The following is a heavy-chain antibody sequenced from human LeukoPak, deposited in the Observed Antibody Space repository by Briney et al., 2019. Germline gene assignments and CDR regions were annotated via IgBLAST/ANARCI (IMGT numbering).Heavy chain of an antibody. J-gene: IGHJ6*02. CDR1: GFTFSSYW. V-gene: IGHV3-74*01. CDR2: IKGDERST. CDR3: ARGFPYGDPTEGHYYLVDV. Sequence: GGSLRLSCAASGFTFSSYWLHRVRQAPGKGLVWVSRIKGDERSTNYADSVTGRFTLSRDNSKNTLSLQMNSLRAEDTAIYMCARGFPYGDPTEGHYYLVDVWGQGTTVTVSS. D-gene: IGHD4-17*01.